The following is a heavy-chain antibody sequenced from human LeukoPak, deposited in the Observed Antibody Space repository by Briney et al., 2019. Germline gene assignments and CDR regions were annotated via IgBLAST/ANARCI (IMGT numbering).Heavy chain of an antibody. D-gene: IGHD4-17*01. CDR3: ARDLDYGDSLLGY. Sequence: GASVKVSCKASGGTFSSYAISWVRQAPGQGLEWMGGIIPIFGTANYAQKLQGRVTITTDESTSTAYMELSSLRSEDTAVYYCARDLDYGDSLLGYWGQGTLVTVSS. V-gene: IGHV1-69*05. J-gene: IGHJ4*02. CDR2: IIPIFGTA. CDR1: GGTFSSYA.